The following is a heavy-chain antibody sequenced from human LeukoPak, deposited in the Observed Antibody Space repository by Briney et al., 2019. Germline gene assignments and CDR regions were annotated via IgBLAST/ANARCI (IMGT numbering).Heavy chain of an antibody. CDR1: GYTFTSYG. CDR3: ARGQVGATTTIRFDP. CDR2: ISAYNGNT. Sequence: ASVKVSCKASGYTFTSYGISWVRQAPGQGLEWMGWISAYNGNTNYAQKLQGRVTMTTDTSTSTACMELRSLRSDDTAVYYCARGQVGATTTIRFDPWGQGTLVTVSS. J-gene: IGHJ5*02. V-gene: IGHV1-18*01. D-gene: IGHD1-26*01.